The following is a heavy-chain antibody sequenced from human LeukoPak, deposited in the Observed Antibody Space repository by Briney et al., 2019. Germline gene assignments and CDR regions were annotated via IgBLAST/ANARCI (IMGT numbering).Heavy chain of an antibody. J-gene: IGHJ4*02. V-gene: IGHV3-21*01. CDR1: GFTFSSYS. CDR2: ISSSSSYI. CDR3: AKHSMDYGDYVGEDY. D-gene: IGHD4-17*01. Sequence: PGGSLRLSCAASGFTFSSYSINWVRQAPGKGLEWVSSISSSSSYIYYADSVKGRFTISRDNAKNSLYLQMNSLRAEDTAVYYCAKHSMDYGDYVGEDYWGQGTLVTVSS.